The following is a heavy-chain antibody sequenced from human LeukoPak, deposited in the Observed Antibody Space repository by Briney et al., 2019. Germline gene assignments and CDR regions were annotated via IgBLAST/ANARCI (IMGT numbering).Heavy chain of an antibody. Sequence: SGPALVKPTRALTLTCTFSGVSLSTSGMCVSWIRQPPAKALEWLARIDWDDDKYYSTSLKTRLTISKDTSKNQVVLTMTNMDPVDTATYYCARDKGYDSSGDYDYWGQGTLVTVSS. D-gene: IGHD3-22*01. V-gene: IGHV2-70*11. J-gene: IGHJ4*02. CDR1: GVSLSTSGMC. CDR3: ARDKGYDSSGDYDY. CDR2: IDWDDDK.